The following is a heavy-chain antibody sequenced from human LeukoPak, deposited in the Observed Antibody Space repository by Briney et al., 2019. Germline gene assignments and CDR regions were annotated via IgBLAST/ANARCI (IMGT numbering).Heavy chain of an antibody. CDR3: ARSLSGSYYSSFDY. CDR2: IYHSGST. V-gene: IGHV4-61*10. J-gene: IGHJ4*02. Sequence: PSETLSLTCIVSGDSISSGSYYWSWIRQPAGKGLEWIGYIYHSGSTYYNPSLKSRVTISVDRSKNQFSLKLSSVTAADTAVYYCARSLSGSYYSSFDYWGQGTLVTVSP. CDR1: GDSISSGSYY. D-gene: IGHD1-26*01.